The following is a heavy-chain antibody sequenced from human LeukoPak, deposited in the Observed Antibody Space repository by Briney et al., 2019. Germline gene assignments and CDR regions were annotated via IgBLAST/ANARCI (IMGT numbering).Heavy chain of an antibody. V-gene: IGHV1-2*02. CDR2: INPKIGGT. D-gene: IGHD1-26*01. Sequence: GASVKVSCKASGDTFTGYYMHWVRQAPGQGLEWMGWINPKIGGTNYAQKFQGRVTMTRDTSISTAHMELSRLRSDDTAVYYCVRAVVGASNWFDPWGQGTLVTVSS. J-gene: IGHJ5*02. CDR3: VRAVVGASNWFDP. CDR1: GDTFTGYY.